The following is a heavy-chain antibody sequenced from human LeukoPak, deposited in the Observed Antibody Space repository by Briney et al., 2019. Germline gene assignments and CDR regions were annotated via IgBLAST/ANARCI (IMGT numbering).Heavy chain of an antibody. CDR3: ARDGVLRYFDSYYYYIDV. V-gene: IGHV3-66*01. CDR1: EFSVGSNY. Sequence: PGGSLRLSCAASEFSVGSNYMTWFRQAPGKGLEWVSLIYSGGSTYYADSVKGRFTISRDNSKNTLYLQMNSLRAEDTAVYYCARDGVLRYFDSYYYYIDVWGKGTTVTISS. D-gene: IGHD3-9*01. CDR2: IYSGGST. J-gene: IGHJ6*03.